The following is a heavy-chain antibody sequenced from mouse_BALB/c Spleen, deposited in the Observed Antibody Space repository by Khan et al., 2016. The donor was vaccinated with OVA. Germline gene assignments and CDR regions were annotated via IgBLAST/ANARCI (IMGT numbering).Heavy chain of an antibody. D-gene: IGHD3-3*01. CDR2: INPFNGGN. Sequence: VQLQQSGPELMKPGASVKISCKASGYTFTTYYMHWVKQSPGKSLEWIGYINPFNGGNDYNQNFKGKATLTVDKSSSTAYMHLSSLTSEDSAVXDCARGTFDYWGQGTLVTVSA. J-gene: IGHJ3*01. CDR1: GYTFTTYY. CDR3: ARGTFDY. V-gene: IGHV1-34*01.